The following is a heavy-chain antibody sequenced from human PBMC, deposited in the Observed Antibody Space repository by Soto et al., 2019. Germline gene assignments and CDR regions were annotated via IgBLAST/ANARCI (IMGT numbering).Heavy chain of an antibody. J-gene: IGHJ3*02. Sequence: QLQLQESGPGLVKPSETLSLTCTVSGGSISSSSYYWGWIRQPPGKGLEWIGSIYYSGSTYYNPYLTSRVPHAEDTSKIKLSLRHGSVTAAETAVYYCARHHTGYCSGGSCCWSGGSGTRAIWGQGTMVTVSS. CDR1: GGSISSSSYY. D-gene: IGHD2-15*01. CDR3: ARHHTGYCSGGSCCWSGGSGTRAI. CDR2: IYYSGST. V-gene: IGHV4-39*01.